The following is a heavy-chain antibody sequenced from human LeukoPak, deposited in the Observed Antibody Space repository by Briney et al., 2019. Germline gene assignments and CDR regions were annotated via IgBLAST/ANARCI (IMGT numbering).Heavy chain of an antibody. Sequence: GESLKISCKGSGYSFTSYWIGWVRQMPGKGLEWMGIIYPGDSDTRYSPSFQGQVTISADKSISTAYLQWSSLKASDTAMYCCARTYSSSWYPYGMDVWGKGTTVTVSS. CDR2: IYPGDSDT. CDR1: GYSFTSYW. J-gene: IGHJ6*04. V-gene: IGHV5-51*01. CDR3: ARTYSSSWYPYGMDV. D-gene: IGHD6-13*01.